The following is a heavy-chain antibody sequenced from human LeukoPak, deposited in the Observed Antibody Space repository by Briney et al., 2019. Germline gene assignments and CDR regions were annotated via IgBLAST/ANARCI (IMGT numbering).Heavy chain of an antibody. D-gene: IGHD3-10*01. CDR3: ATSPMWFGELFGSYYMDV. CDR2: IYYSGST. Sequence: SETLSLTCTVSGGSISSSSYYWGWIRQPPGKGLEWIGSIYYSGSTYYNPSLKSRVTISVDTSKNQFSLKVSSVTAADTAVYYCATSPMWFGELFGSYYMDVWGKGTTVTISS. CDR1: GGSISSSSYY. J-gene: IGHJ6*03. V-gene: IGHV4-39*07.